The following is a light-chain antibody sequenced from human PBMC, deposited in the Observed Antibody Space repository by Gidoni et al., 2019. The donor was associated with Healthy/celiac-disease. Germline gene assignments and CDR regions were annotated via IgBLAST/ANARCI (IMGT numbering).Light chain of an antibody. V-gene: IGLV1-40*01. CDR1: SSNIGAGYD. CDR2: GNS. Sequence: QSVLTHPPSVSVAPGHSVTISCTGSSSNIGAGYDVHWYQQLPGTDPKPLIYGNSNRPSGVPDRFSGSKSGTSASLAITGLQAEDEADYYCQSYDSSLSGSVFGGGTKLTVL. CDR3: QSYDSSLSGSV. J-gene: IGLJ2*01.